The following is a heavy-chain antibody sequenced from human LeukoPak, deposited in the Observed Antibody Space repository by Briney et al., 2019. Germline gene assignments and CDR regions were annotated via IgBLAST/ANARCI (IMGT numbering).Heavy chain of an antibody. CDR1: GGSISSSSYS. J-gene: IGHJ6*03. CDR3: ARLGHYYYYMDV. CDR2: IYYRGSN. V-gene: IGHV4-39*01. Sequence: PSETLSLTCTVPGGSISSSSYSWGWIRQPPGKGLEWIGSIYYRGSNYYNPQLKSRVTISADTSKNQFSLKLSSVTAADTAVYYCARLGHYYYYMDVWGKGTTVSVSS.